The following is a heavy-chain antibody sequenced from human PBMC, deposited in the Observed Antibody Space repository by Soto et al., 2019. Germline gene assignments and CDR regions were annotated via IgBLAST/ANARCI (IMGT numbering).Heavy chain of an antibody. V-gene: IGHV1-69*04. J-gene: IGHJ6*02. Sequence: GASVKVSCKASGGTFSSYTISWVRQAPGQGLEWMGRIIPILGIANYAQKFQGRVTITADKSTSTAYMELSSLRSEDTAVYYCARDDPQLVRPYGMDVWGQGTTVTVSS. D-gene: IGHD6-13*01. CDR2: IIPILGIA. CDR1: GGTFSSYT. CDR3: ARDDPQLVRPYGMDV.